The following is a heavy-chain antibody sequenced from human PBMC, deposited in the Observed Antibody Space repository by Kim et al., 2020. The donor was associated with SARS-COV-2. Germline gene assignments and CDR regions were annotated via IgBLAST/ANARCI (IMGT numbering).Heavy chain of an antibody. D-gene: IGHD3-22*01. CDR1: GYSFTNYW. V-gene: IGHV5-10-1*01. CDR3: ARHRPRSSTGYHFDS. J-gene: IGHJ3*01. CDR2: ITPSGSYT. Sequence: GESLKISCKGSGYSFTNYWITWVRQIPGKGLEWMGKITPSGSYTTYSPFFQGHVTISVDKSISTASLQWRRLQASDSAIYYCARHRPRSSTGYHFDSWG.